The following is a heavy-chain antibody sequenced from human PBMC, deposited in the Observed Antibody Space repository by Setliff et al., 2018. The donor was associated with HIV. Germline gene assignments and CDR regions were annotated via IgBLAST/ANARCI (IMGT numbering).Heavy chain of an antibody. CDR1: GFTFISST. D-gene: IGHD1-26*01. V-gene: IGHV3-21*04. Sequence: PGGSLRLSCTVSGFTFISSTMNWVRQAPGKGLEWVASISSSGSYIHYADSLKGRFTISRDNAKNTLDLQMSSLEAEDTAVYYCVREERAADSGSYYSSRWFDRWDQGTLVTVSS. CDR2: ISSSGSYI. CDR3: VREERAADSGSYYSSRWFDR. J-gene: IGHJ5*02.